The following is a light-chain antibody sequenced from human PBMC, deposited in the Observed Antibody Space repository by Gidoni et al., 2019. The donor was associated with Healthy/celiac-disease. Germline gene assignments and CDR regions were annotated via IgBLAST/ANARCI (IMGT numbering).Light chain of an antibody. CDR3: AACDDSLRGV. J-gene: IGLJ3*02. CDR1: STNIRGNT. CDR2: RNN. Sequence: QAVLTQPPSASGTPGQRVTIACSVSSTNIRGNTVNWYQRLPGTAPKLLIYRNNQRPSGVPDRFSGSKSGTSASLAISGLQSADEADYSCAACDDSLRGVFGGGTKLTVL. V-gene: IGLV1-44*01.